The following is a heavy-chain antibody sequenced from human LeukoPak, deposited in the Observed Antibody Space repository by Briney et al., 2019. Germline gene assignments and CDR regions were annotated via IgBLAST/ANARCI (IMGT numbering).Heavy chain of an antibody. CDR3: ARVGLDDFWSGYSFQH. D-gene: IGHD3-3*01. V-gene: IGHV1-2*02. CDR2: INPNSGGT. Sequence: ASVKVSCKPSGYTFTGYYMHWVRQAPGPGLEWMGWINPNSGGTNYAQKFQGRVSMTRDTSISTAYMELSRLRSDDTAVYYCARVGLDDFWSGYSFQHWGQGTLVTVLS. J-gene: IGHJ1*01. CDR1: GYTFTGYY.